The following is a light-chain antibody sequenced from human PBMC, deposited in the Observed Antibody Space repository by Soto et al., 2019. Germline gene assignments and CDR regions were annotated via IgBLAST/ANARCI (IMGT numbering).Light chain of an antibody. J-gene: IGKJ1*01. CDR2: DAS. CDR1: QSVSSY. Sequence: EIVLTQSPATLSLSPGERATLSCRASQSVSSYLAWYQQKPGQAPRLLIHDASNRATGIPARFSGSGSGTDFILPISSLEPEDFAVYYCHQRSNWPRTFGQGTKVEIK. V-gene: IGKV3-11*01. CDR3: HQRSNWPRT.